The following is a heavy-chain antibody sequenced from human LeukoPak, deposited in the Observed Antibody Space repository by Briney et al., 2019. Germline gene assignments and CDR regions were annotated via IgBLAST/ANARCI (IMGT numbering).Heavy chain of an antibody. CDR1: GGSFSSYY. J-gene: IGHJ4*02. Sequence: PSETLSLTCAVYGGSFSSYYWSWIRQPPGEGLQWIGEINRSGRTNYNPSLASRVTISADTSNNQFSLKLTSVTAADTAVYYCARHRGSARPTPYDYWGQGTLVTVSS. D-gene: IGHD6-6*01. CDR2: INRSGRT. V-gene: IGHV4-34*01. CDR3: ARHRGSARPTPYDY.